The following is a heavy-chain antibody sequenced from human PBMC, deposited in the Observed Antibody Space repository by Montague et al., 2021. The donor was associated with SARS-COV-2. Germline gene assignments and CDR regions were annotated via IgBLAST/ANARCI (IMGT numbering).Heavy chain of an antibody. CDR1: GGSFSGYY. CDR3: ARFPDYYGSGSYPIDAFDI. Sequence: SETLSLTCAVYGGSFSGYYWSWIRQPPGKGLEWIGEINHSGSTNYNPSLKSRVTISVDTSKNQSSLKLSSVTAADTAVYYCARFPDYYGSGSYPIDAFDIWGQGTMVTVSS. V-gene: IGHV4-34*01. CDR2: INHSGST. J-gene: IGHJ3*02. D-gene: IGHD3-10*01.